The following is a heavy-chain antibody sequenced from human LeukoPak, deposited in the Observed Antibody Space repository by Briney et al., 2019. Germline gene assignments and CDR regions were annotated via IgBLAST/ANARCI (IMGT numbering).Heavy chain of an antibody. V-gene: IGHV5-51*01. CDR3: ARIIADSSGSHAQYYYYGMDV. CDR2: IYPGDSDT. D-gene: IGHD3-22*01. J-gene: IGHJ6*02. CDR1: GYIFTSYW. Sequence: GESLKISCKGSGYIFTSYWIGWVRQMPGKGLEWMGIIYPGDSDTRYSPSFQGQVTISADKSISTAYLQWSSLKASDTAMYYCARIIADSSGSHAQYYYYGMDVWGQGTTVTVSS.